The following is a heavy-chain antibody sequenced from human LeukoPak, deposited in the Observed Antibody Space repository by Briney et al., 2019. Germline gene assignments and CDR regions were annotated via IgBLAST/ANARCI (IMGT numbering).Heavy chain of an antibody. J-gene: IGHJ4*02. CDR1: GFTFSNCA. V-gene: IGHV3-23*01. D-gene: IGHD1-1*01. CDR2: IGGVGGRT. CDR3: AKEGVAGTTYFDY. Sequence: GGSLRLSCAASGFTFSNCAMSWVRQAPGKGLEWVSAIGGVGGRTYYADSVKGRFTISRDNSKNTLDLQMSSLRAEDTAVYYCAKEGVAGTTYFDYWGQGTLVTVSS.